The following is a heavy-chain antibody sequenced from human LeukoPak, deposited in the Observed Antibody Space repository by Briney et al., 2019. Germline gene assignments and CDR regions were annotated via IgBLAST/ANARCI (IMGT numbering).Heavy chain of an antibody. D-gene: IGHD2-2*01. Sequence: PGGSLRLSCAASGFTFSSYAMSWVRQAPGKGLEWVSAISGSGGSTYYADSVKGRFTISRDNSKNTLYLQMNSLRAEDTAVYYCAIGRYCSSTSCYAPNWFDPWGQGTLVTVSS. CDR1: GFTFSSYA. J-gene: IGHJ5*02. CDR3: AIGRYCSSTSCYAPNWFDP. CDR2: ISGSGGST. V-gene: IGHV3-23*01.